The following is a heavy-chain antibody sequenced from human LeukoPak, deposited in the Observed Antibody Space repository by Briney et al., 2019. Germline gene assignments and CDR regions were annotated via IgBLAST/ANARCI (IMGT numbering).Heavy chain of an antibody. CDR2: IYTSGST. CDR1: GGSISSGSYY. D-gene: IGHD3-22*01. CDR3: ARDHPLSYYDSPKGY. J-gene: IGHJ4*02. Sequence: SQTLSLTCTVSGGSISSGSYYWSWIRQPAGKGLEWIGRIYTSGSTNYNPSLKSRVTISVDTSKNQFSLKLSSVTAADTAVYYCARDHPLSYYDSPKGYWGQGTLVTVSS. V-gene: IGHV4-61*02.